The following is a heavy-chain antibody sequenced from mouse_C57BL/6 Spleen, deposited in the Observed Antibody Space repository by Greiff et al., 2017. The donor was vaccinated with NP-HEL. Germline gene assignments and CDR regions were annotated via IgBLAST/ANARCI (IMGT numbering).Heavy chain of an antibody. CDR1: GYTFTDYY. CDR2: INPYNGGT. CDR3: ARLGYYGSSFLGY. J-gene: IGHJ2*01. V-gene: IGHV1-19*01. D-gene: IGHD1-1*01. Sequence: EVQLQQSGPVLVKPGASVKMSCKASGYTFTDYYMNWVKQSHGKSLEWIGVINPYNGGTSYNQKFKGKATLTVDKSSSTAYMELNSLTSEDSAVYYCARLGYYGSSFLGYWGQGTTLTVSS.